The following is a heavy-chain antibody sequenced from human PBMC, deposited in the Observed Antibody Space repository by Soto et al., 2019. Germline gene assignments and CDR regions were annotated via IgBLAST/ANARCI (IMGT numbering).Heavy chain of an antibody. J-gene: IGHJ4*02. CDR3: ARDKITGLFDY. CDR1: GFTFSSYW. Sequence: GGSLRLSCAASGFTFSSYWMHWVRQAPGKGLVWVSCINSDGSATSYADSVKGRFTISRDNAKNTLYLQMNSLRAEDTAVYYCARDKITGLFDYWGQGTLVTVSS. D-gene: IGHD2-8*02. CDR2: INSDGSAT. V-gene: IGHV3-74*01.